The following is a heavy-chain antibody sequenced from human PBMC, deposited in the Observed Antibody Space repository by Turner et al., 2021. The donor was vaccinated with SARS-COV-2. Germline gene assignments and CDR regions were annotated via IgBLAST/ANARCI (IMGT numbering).Heavy chain of an antibody. CDR2: SSSSGSII. CDR3: ARDLVRYTSSWDGSDGDYYGMDV. D-gene: IGHD6-13*01. V-gene: IGHV3-48*03. CDR1: GFTFSSYE. J-gene: IGHJ6*02. Sequence: EVQLVESGGGLVQPGGSLRLSCAASGFTFSSYEMNWVRQAPGKGLEWVSYSSSSGSIIYYADSVKGRFTISRDNAKNSLYLQMNSLRAEDTAVYYCARDLVRYTSSWDGSDGDYYGMDVWGQGTTVTVSS.